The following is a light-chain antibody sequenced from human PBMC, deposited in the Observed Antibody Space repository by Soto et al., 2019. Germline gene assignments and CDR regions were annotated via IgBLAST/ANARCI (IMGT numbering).Light chain of an antibody. CDR3: TSYTSSSTHV. CDR1: SSDVGSYDI. V-gene: IGLV2-14*02. J-gene: IGLJ1*01. CDR2: DVT. Sequence: QSALTQPASVSGSPGQSIAISCTGTSSDVGSYDIVSWYQQHPGKVPKLIIYDVTIRPSGVSDRFSGSKSGNTASLTTSGLQAEDEADYYCTSYTSSSTHVFGTGTKVTVL.